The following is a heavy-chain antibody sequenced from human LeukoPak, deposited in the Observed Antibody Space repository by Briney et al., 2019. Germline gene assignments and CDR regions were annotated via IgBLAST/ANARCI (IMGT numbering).Heavy chain of an antibody. Sequence: GGSLRLSCAASGFTFSNSAMTWVRQAPGKGLEWVSSISRSGESTFYADSVRGRFTISRDNSKNTVSLQMESLRAEDTALYYCAKDYAVGSIDYWGQGTLVTVSS. CDR1: GFTFSNSA. CDR2: ISRSGEST. CDR3: AKDYAVGSIDY. D-gene: IGHD3-16*01. J-gene: IGHJ4*02. V-gene: IGHV3-23*01.